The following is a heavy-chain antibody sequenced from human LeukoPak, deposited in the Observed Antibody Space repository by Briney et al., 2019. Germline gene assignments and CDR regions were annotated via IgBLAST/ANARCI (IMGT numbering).Heavy chain of an antibody. CDR3: ARVSRDFSAFDF. D-gene: IGHD5-24*01. J-gene: IGHJ3*01. CDR1: GFTFSSYA. V-gene: IGHV3-13*04. CDR2: IGTAGDT. Sequence: TGGSLRLSCADSGFTFSSYAMSWVRRAIGKGLEWVSAIGTAGDTYYPDSVKGRFTISRQNAKNSLYLQMNSLRAEDTAVYYCARVSRDFSAFDFWGQGTLVTVSS.